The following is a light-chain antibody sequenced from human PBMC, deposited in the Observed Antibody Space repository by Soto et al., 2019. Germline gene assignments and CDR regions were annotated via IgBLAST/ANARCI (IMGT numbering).Light chain of an antibody. CDR1: QGISST. CDR3: QQFKSYPLT. V-gene: IGKV1-13*02. CDR2: DAS. Sequence: AIQLTQSPSSLSASVGDRVTITCRASQGISSTLAWYQQKPGKAPRLLIYDASSLASGVQSRFSGSGSGTDFTLTICSLQPGDFATYYCQQFKSYPLTFGGGTKVDIK. J-gene: IGKJ4*01.